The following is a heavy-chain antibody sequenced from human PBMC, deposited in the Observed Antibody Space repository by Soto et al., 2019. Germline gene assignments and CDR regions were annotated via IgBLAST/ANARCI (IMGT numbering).Heavy chain of an antibody. D-gene: IGHD2-2*01. CDR1: VGSISSSY. CDR2: IYASGST. CDR3: ARACSSTSCYDVFDY. V-gene: IGHV4-4*07. J-gene: IGHJ4*02. Sequence: SETLSLTCTVSVGSISSSYWSWIRQPAGKGLEWIGRIYASGSTNYNPSLKSRVTMSVDTPKNQFSLKLRSVTAADTAVYYCARACSSTSCYDVFDYWGQGTLVTVSS.